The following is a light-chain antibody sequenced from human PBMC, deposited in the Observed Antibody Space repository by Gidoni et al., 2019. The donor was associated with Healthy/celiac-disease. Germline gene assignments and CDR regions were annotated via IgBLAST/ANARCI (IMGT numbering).Light chain of an antibody. V-gene: IGLV2-14*01. J-gene: IGLJ2*01. CDR2: DVS. CDR1: SSDVGGYNS. Sequence: QSALTQPASVSGSPGQSNTISCTGTSSDVGGYNSVSWYQQHPGKAPKLMIYDVSNRPSGVSNRFSGSKSGNTASLTISGLQAEDEADYYCSSYTSSSTYVVFGGGTKLTVL. CDR3: SSYTSSSTYVV.